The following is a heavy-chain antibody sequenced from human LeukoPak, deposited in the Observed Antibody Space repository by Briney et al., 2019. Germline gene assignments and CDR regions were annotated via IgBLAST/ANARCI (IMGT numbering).Heavy chain of an antibody. CDR2: ISAHNGDT. CDR3: ARGDYARGYWFDP. Sequence: PWASVKVSCNTSNYTFTRYGIIWVRQAPGQGLEWMGRISAHNGDTNYAHKYQGRVTMTTDTSTTTAYMELRSLRSDDTAVYYCARGDYARGYWFDPWGQGTLVTVSS. J-gene: IGHJ5*02. D-gene: IGHD4-17*01. V-gene: IGHV1-18*01. CDR1: NYTFTRYG.